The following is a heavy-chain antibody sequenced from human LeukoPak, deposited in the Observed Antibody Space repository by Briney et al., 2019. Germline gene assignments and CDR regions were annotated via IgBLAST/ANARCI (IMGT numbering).Heavy chain of an antibody. D-gene: IGHD3-10*01. J-gene: IGHJ4*02. CDR2: IIPIFGTA. CDR1: GGTFSNYG. Sequence: SVKVSCKASGGTFSNYGIGWVRQAPGQRLEWMGGIIPIFGTANYAQNLQGRVTITADESTTTAYMELSSLRSDDTAVYYCARFDPGVHPGDYWGQGTLVTVSS. V-gene: IGHV1-69*01. CDR3: ARFDPGVHPGDY.